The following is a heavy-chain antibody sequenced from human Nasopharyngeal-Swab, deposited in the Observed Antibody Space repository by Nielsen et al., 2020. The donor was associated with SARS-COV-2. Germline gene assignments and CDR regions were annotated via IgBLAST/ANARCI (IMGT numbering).Heavy chain of an antibody. CDR2: IIPIFGTA. J-gene: IGHJ6*02. CDR1: GYTFTNYG. Sequence: SVKVSCKASGYTFTNYGISWVRQAPGQGLEWMGGIIPIFGTANYAQKFQGRVTITADESTSTAYMELSSLRSEDTAVYYCARGRFYDILTGHLYYYYGMDVWGQGTTVTVSS. D-gene: IGHD3-9*01. V-gene: IGHV1-69*13. CDR3: ARGRFYDILTGHLYYYYGMDV.